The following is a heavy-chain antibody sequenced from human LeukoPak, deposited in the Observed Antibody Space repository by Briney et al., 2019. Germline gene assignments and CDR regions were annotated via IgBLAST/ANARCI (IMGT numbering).Heavy chain of an antibody. CDR3: AIECCFDGILVSKGFNY. V-gene: IGHV1-2*02. CDR1: GYTFTGYY. Sequence: ASVKVSCKASGYTFTGYYLHWVRQAPGQGLEWMGCIHPNGDLHYPQTFQGRVTMTRDTSITTAYMELSTLTSQDTAVYFCAIECCFDGILVSKGFNYWGQGTPVTVSS. CDR2: IHPNGDL. D-gene: IGHD2/OR15-2a*01. J-gene: IGHJ4*02.